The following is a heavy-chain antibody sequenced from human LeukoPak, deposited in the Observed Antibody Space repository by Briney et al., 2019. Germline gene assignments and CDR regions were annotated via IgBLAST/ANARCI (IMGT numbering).Heavy chain of an antibody. CDR2: IKQDGSEK. CDR1: GFTFSSYW. V-gene: IGHV3-7*01. Sequence: GGSLRLSCAASGFTFSSYWMSWVRQAPGKGLEWVANIKQDGSEKYYVGSLKGRFTISRDNAKNSLYLQMNSLRAEDTAVYYCARENLSGRDIVVVPAAMPVDYWGQGTLVTVSS. CDR3: ARENLSGRDIVVVPAAMPVDY. J-gene: IGHJ4*02. D-gene: IGHD2-2*01.